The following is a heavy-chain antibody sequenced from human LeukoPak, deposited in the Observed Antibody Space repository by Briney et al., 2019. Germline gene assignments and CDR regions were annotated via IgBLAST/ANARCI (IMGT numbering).Heavy chain of an antibody. CDR3: ASGEAAAPYYFDY. J-gene: IGHJ4*02. Sequence: SETLSLTCAVYGGSFSGYYWSWIRQPPGKGLEWIGEINHSGSTNYNPSLKGRVTISVDTSKNQFSLKLSSVTAADTAVYYCASGEAAAPYYFDYWGQGTLVTVSS. V-gene: IGHV4-34*01. CDR2: INHSGST. D-gene: IGHD6-13*01. CDR1: GGSFSGYY.